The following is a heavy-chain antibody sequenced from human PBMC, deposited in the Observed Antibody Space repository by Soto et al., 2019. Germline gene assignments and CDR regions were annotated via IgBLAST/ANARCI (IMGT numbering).Heavy chain of an antibody. CDR2: ISSSSSYI. CDR1: GFTFSSYS. J-gene: IGHJ3*02. V-gene: IGHV3-21*01. D-gene: IGHD6-13*01. CDR3: ARDLSSSWFPGAFDI. Sequence: LRLSCAASGFTFSSYSMNWVRQAPGKGLEWVSSISSSSSYIYYADSVKGRFTISRDNAKNSLYLQMNSLRAEDTAVYYCARDLSSSWFPGAFDIWGQGTMVTVSS.